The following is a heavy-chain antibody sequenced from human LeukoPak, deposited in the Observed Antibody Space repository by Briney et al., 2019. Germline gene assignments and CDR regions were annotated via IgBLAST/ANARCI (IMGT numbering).Heavy chain of an antibody. CDR2: IYSGGRT. J-gene: IGHJ4*02. V-gene: IGHV3-53*04. CDR1: GFTVSSNY. Sequence: GGSLRLSCAASGFTVSSNYMSWGRQAPGKGLEGVSVIYSGGRTYSANSVKGPFTISRHNSKNTLYLQMNSLRAEDTAVYYCASSSSWEGGFDYWGQGTLVTVSS. D-gene: IGHD6-13*01. CDR3: ASSSSWEGGFDY.